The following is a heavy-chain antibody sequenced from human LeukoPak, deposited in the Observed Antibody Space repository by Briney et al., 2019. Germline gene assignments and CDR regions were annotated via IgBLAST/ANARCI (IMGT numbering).Heavy chain of an antibody. J-gene: IGHJ3*02. D-gene: IGHD6-13*01. Sequence: GASVKVSCKASGGTFSSYAISWVRQAPGQGLEWMGRIIPILGIANYAQKFQGRVTITADKSTSTAYMELSSLRSEDTAVYYCASSNIAAAGTVVAFDIWGQGTMVTVSS. CDR2: IIPILGIA. CDR3: ASSNIAAAGTVVAFDI. CDR1: GGTFSSYA. V-gene: IGHV1-69*04.